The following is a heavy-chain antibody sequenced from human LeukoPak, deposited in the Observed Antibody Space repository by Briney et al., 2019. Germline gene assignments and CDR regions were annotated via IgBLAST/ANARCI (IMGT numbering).Heavy chain of an antibody. V-gene: IGHV3-30*18. J-gene: IGHJ4*02. Sequence: EPGGSLRLSCAASGFTFSSYGMHWVRQAPGKGLEWVAVISYDGSNKYYADSVKGRFTISRDNSKNTLYLQMNSLRAEDTAVYYCAKDLRYFDWFDYWGQGTLVTVSS. CDR2: ISYDGSNK. D-gene: IGHD3-9*01. CDR3: AKDLRYFDWFDY. CDR1: GFTFSSYG.